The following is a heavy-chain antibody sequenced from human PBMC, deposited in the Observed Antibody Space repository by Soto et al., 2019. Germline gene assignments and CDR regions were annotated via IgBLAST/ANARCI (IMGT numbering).Heavy chain of an antibody. CDR2: IIPIFGTA. J-gene: IGHJ5*02. Sequence: QVQLVQSGAEVKKPGSSVKVSCKASGGTFSSYAISWVRQAPGQGLEWMGGIIPIFGTANYAQKFQGRVTLTADESTSTAYMELSSLRSEDTAVYYCAGEVGSSGYYDAGWFDPWGQGTLVTVSS. CDR3: AGEVGSSGYYDAGWFDP. V-gene: IGHV1-69*01. CDR1: GGTFSSYA. D-gene: IGHD3-22*01.